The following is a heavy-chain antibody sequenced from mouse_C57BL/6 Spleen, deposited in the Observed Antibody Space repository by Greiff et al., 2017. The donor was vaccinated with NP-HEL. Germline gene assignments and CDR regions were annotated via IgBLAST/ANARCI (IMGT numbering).Heavy chain of an antibody. CDR3: PRTRQLSLHDY. J-gene: IGHJ2*01. V-gene: IGHV1-15*01. CDR1: GYTFTDYE. D-gene: IGHD3-2*02. CDR2: IDPETGGT. Sequence: QVQLQQSGAELVRPGASVTLSCKASGYTFTDYEMHWVKQTPVHGLEWIGAIDPETGGTAYNQKFKGKAILTADKSSSTAYMELRSLTSEDAAVYYCPRTRQLSLHDYWGQGTTLTVSS.